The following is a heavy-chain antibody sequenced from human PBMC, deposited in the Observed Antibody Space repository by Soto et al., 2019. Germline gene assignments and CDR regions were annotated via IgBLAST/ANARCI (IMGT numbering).Heavy chain of an antibody. V-gene: IGHV3-7*05. CDR2: IKYDESEK. CDR1: GFTFRTYW. CDR3: ARVRTEIYYGMDV. J-gene: IGHJ6*02. Sequence: EVQLVESGGGLVQPGGSLRLSCVASGFTFRTYWMAWVRQAPEKGLEWVANIKYDESEKYYVDSVKGRFTVSRDNASNSLFVQMNSLRAEDTAVYYCARVRTEIYYGMDVWGQGTTVTVSS.